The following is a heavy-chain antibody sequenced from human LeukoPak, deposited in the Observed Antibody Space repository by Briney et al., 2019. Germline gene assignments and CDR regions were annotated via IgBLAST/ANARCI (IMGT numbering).Heavy chain of an antibody. CDR1: GGSISSSSYY. D-gene: IGHD3-16*01. Sequence: SETLSLTCTVSGGSISSSSYYWGWIRQPPGKGLEWIGSIYYGGSTYYNPSLKSRVTISVDTSKNQFSLKLSSVTAADTAVYYCARNRGVWGSYDYWGQGTLVTVSS. J-gene: IGHJ4*02. CDR3: ARNRGVWGSYDY. CDR2: IYYGGST. V-gene: IGHV4-39*01.